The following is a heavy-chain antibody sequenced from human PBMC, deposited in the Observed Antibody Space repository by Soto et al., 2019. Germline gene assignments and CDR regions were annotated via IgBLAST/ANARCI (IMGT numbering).Heavy chain of an antibody. V-gene: IGHV1-18*01. J-gene: IGHJ5*02. Sequence: ASVKVSCKASGYDFNTYCMNWVRQAPGQGLEFMGWISAYYGKTTYTEKFQDRVTMTTDTSTNTAYMELRSLTSEDTAVYYCARDPHEFWTSYWFGPWGQGTLVTVSS. D-gene: IGHD3-3*01. CDR3: ARDPHEFWTSYWFGP. CDR2: ISAYYGKT. CDR1: GYDFNTYC.